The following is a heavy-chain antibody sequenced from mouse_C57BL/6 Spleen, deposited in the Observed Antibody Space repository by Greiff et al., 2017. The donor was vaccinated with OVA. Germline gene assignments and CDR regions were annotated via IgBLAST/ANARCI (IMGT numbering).Heavy chain of an antibody. V-gene: IGHV15-2*01. D-gene: IGHD1-1*01. CDR3: ARVYYGSSDWYFDV. CDR1: DSEVFPIAY. Sequence: VQLQQSGSELRSPGSSVKLSCKDFDSEVFPIAYMSWVRQKPGHGFEWIGGILPSIGRTIYGEKFEDKATLDADTLSNTAYLELNSLTSEDSAIYYCARVYYGSSDWYFDVWGTGTTVTVSS. J-gene: IGHJ1*03. CDR2: ILPSIGRT.